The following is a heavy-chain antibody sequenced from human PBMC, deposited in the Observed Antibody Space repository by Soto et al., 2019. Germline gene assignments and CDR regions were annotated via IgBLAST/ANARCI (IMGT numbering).Heavy chain of an antibody. J-gene: IGHJ4*02. V-gene: IGHV1-69*01. Sequence: QVQLVQSGAEVKKPGSSVKVSCKASGGTFSSYAISWVRQAPGQGLEWMGVIIPIFGTANYAQKFQGRVTNTANDSTSTAYMELSSLRSEYTAVYYRAIADYCGGDCSTQFDYWGQGTLFTVSS. CDR1: GGTFSSYA. CDR3: AIADYCGGDCSTQFDY. D-gene: IGHD2-21*02. CDR2: IIPIFGTA.